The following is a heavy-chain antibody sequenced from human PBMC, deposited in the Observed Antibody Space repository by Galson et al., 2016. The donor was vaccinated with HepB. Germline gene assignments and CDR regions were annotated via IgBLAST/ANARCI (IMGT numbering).Heavy chain of an antibody. V-gene: IGHV3-15*01. CDR2: IKSKTDGGTT. Sequence: SLRLSCAASGFTFSNAWMSWVRQAPGKGLEWVGRIKSKTDGGTTDYAAPVKGRFTISRDDSKNTLYLQMHSLKTEDAAVYYRTTDPPIVGANNVDSWGQGTLVTVSS. CDR3: TTDPPIVGANNVDS. J-gene: IGHJ4*02. CDR1: GFTFSNAW. D-gene: IGHD1-26*01.